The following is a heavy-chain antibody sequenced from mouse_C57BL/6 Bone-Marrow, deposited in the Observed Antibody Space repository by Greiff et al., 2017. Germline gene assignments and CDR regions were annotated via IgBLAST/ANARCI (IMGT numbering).Heavy chain of an antibody. V-gene: IGHV1-69*01. Sequence: QVQLQQPGAELVMPGASVKLSCKASGYTFTSSWMHWVKQRPGQGLEWIGEIDPSDSYTNYNQKFKGKSTLTVDKSSSTAYMQLSRLTSEDSAVYYCARFDGYPAWFAYWGQGTLVTVSA. D-gene: IGHD2-3*01. J-gene: IGHJ3*01. CDR1: GYTFTSSW. CDR3: ARFDGYPAWFAY. CDR2: IDPSDSYT.